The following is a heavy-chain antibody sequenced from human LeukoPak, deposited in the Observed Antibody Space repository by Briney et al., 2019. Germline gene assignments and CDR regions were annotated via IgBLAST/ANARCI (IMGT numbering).Heavy chain of an antibody. J-gene: IGHJ3*02. D-gene: IGHD6-19*01. CDR1: GGSISSSHYY. V-gene: IGHV4-39*07. CDR2: IYYSGST. Sequence: PSEILSLTCTVSGGSISSSHYYWGWIRQPPGKGLEWIGSIYYSGSTYYHPSLKSRVTISVDTSKNQFSLNLSSVTAADTAVYYCARYSSGWRSFDIWGQGTMVTVSS. CDR3: ARYSSGWRSFDI.